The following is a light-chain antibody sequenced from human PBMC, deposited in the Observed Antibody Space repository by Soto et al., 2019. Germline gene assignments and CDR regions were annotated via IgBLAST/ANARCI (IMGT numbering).Light chain of an antibody. CDR3: QQYGDTPVT. Sequence: EIVLTQSPGTLSLSPGERATLSCRASQSVSSTFFAWYQQKPGQAPRLLLYATSTRAAGFPDRFSGSESGTDFTLTISSLEPEDFAVYYCQQYGDTPVTFGQGTKVEL. CDR1: QSVSSTF. CDR2: ATS. V-gene: IGKV3-20*01. J-gene: IGKJ1*01.